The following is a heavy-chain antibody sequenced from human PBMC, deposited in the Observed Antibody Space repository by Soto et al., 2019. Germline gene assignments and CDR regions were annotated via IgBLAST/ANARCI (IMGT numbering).Heavy chain of an antibody. D-gene: IGHD1-7*01. J-gene: IGHJ4*02. CDR3: ASNGGRSWLELGVFDY. CDR2: IYYSGST. Sequence: QVQLQESGPGLVKPSQTLSLTCTVSGGSISSGGYYWSWIRQHPGKGLEWLGYIYYSGSTYYNPSLKSRVTISVDTSKNQFSLKLSSVTAADTAVYYCASNGGRSWLELGVFDYWGQGTLVTVSS. CDR1: GGSISSGGYY. V-gene: IGHV4-31*03.